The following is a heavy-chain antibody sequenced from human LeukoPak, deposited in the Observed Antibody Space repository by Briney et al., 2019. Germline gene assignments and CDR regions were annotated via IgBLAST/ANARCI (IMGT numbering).Heavy chain of an antibody. CDR2: INHSGST. CDR3: ARDRGYSYGWNWFDP. D-gene: IGHD5-18*01. Sequence: PSETLSLTCAVYGGSFSGYYWSWIRQPPGKGLEWIGEINHSGSTNYNPSLKSRVTISVDTSKNQFSLKLSSVTAADTAVYYCARDRGYSYGWNWFDPWGQGTLVTVSS. V-gene: IGHV4-34*01. CDR1: GGSFSGYY. J-gene: IGHJ5*02.